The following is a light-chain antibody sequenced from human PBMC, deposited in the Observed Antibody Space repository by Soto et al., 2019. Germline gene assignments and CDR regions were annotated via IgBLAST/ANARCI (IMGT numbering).Light chain of an antibody. CDR2: LDSDGSH. J-gene: IGLJ2*01. Sequence: QPVLTKSHSASASLGASVKLTCTLSSGHSSYAIAWHQQQPEKGPRYLMKLDSDGSHTKGDAIPDRFSGSSSGAERYLTISSLQSEDEADYYCQTWGTGIHVVFGGGTKLTVL. CDR1: SGHSSYA. V-gene: IGLV4-69*01. CDR3: QTWGTGIHVV.